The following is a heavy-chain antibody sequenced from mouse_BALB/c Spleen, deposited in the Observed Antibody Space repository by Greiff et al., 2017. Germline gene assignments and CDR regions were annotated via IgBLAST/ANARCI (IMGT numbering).Heavy chain of an antibody. CDR3: VRGYGSTFAY. CDR2: IWTGGGT. D-gene: IGHD1-1*01. J-gene: IGHJ3*01. V-gene: IGHV2-9-2*01. Sequence: VKLMESGPGLVAPSQSLSITCTVSGFSLTSYDISWIRQPPGKGLEWLGVIWTGGGTNYNSAFMSRLSISKDNSKSQVFLKMNSLQTDDTAIYYCVRGYGSTFAYWGQGTLVTVSA. CDR1: GFSLTSYD.